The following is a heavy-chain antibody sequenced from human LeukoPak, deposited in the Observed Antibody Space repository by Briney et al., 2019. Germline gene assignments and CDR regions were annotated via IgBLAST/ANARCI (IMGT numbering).Heavy chain of an antibody. CDR1: GYTFTGYY. CDR2: SNPNSGGT. J-gene: IGHJ4*02. CDR3: ARGDSGSYFFF. Sequence: ASVRVSCKASGYTFTGYYLHWVRQAPGQGLEWMGWSNPNSGGTNFAQKFQGRVHMTRDTSISTAYMELSSLRSDDTAVYYCARGDSGSYFFFWGQGTLVTVSS. V-gene: IGHV1-2*02. D-gene: IGHD1-26*01.